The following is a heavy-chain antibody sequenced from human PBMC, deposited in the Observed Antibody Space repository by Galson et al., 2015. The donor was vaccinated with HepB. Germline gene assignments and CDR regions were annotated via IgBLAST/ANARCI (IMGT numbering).Heavy chain of an antibody. Sequence: SLRLSCAASGFKFDDYVMHWVRQAPGKGLEWVSGISWNSGSIGYADSVKGRFTISRDNAKKSLYLQMNSLRAEDTALYYCATDSMNRAMIYWGQGTLVTVTS. CDR2: ISWNSGSI. V-gene: IGHV3-9*01. J-gene: IGHJ4*02. D-gene: IGHD5-18*01. CDR3: ATDSMNRAMIY. CDR1: GFKFDDYV.